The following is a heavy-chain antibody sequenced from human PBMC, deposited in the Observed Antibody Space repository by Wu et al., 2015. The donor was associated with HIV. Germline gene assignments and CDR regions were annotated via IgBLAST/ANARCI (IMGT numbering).Heavy chain of an antibody. J-gene: IGHJ6*03. CDR2: INPNSGGT. Sequence: QVQLVQSGAEVKKPGASVKVSCKASGYTFTGYYMHWVRQAPGQGLEWMGWINPNSGGTNYAQKFQGRVTMTRDTSISTAYMELSRLRSDDTAVYYCARDGSIVGATRGYYMDVWGKGTTVTVSS. V-gene: IGHV1-2*02. CDR1: GYTFTGYY. D-gene: IGHD1-26*01. CDR3: ARDGSIVGATRGYYMDV.